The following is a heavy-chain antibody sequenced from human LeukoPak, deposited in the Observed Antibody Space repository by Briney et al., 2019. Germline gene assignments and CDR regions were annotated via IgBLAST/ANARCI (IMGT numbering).Heavy chain of an antibody. D-gene: IGHD3-22*01. J-gene: IGHJ4*02. CDR3: ARDFSTYYYDSSGYSDY. Sequence: GRSLRLSCAASGFTFSSYDMHWVRQAPGKGLEWVAVIWYDGSNKYYADSVKGRFTISRDNAKNTLYLQMNSLRAEDTAVYYCARDFSTYYYDSSGYSDYWGQGTLVTVSS. CDR2: IWYDGSNK. CDR1: GFTFSSYD. V-gene: IGHV3-33*01.